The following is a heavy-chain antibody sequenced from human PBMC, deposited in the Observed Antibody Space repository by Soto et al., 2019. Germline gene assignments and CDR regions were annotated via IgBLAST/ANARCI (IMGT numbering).Heavy chain of an antibody. D-gene: IGHD1-26*01. V-gene: IGHV1-2*02. CDR1: GYSVSDYF. CDR2: INPKTAAT. CDR3: ARITWGLDYSNGMDV. Sequence: QVQLVQSGAEVKKSGASVKVSCKASGYSVSDYFIQWVRQAPGQGLEWVAWINPKTAATNYAKKFQGRVSLTWATSFSPAYMELTRLRPDDTAVYYCARITWGLDYSNGMDVWGQGTTVIVSS. J-gene: IGHJ6*02.